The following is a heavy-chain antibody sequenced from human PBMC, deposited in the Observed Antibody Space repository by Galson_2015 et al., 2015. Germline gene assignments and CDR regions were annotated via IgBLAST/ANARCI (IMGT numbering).Heavy chain of an antibody. J-gene: IGHJ4*02. CDR2: ISGSARNT. D-gene: IGHD2-15*01. CDR3: AKGEMSGKLVVFAATPAPSGPRYFDQ. V-gene: IGHV3-23*01. Sequence: SLRLSCAASEFTFSIYTMHWVRQAPGKGLEWVSAISGSARNTYYIDSVQGRFTISRDNSKNTLYLRMNSLRVDDTAVYYCAKGEMSGKLVVFAATPAPSGPRYFDQWGQGTLVTVSS. CDR1: EFTFSIYT.